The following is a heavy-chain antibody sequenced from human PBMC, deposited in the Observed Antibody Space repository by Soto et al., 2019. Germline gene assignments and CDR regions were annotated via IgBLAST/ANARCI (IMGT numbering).Heavy chain of an antibody. CDR2: ISYDGSNK. Sequence: QVQLVESGGGVVQPGRSPRLSCAASGFTFSSYAMHWVRQAPGKGLEWVAVISYDGSNKYYTDSVKGRFTISRDNSKDTLYLQMNSLRADDTAVYYCARAIVVITHFDYWGQGTLVTVSS. V-gene: IGHV3-30-3*01. CDR1: GFTFSSYA. CDR3: ARAIVVITHFDY. D-gene: IGHD3-22*01. J-gene: IGHJ4*02.